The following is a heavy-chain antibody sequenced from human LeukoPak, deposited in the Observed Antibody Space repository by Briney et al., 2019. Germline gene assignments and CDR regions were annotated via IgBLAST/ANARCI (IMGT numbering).Heavy chain of an antibody. CDR2: IIPIFGTA. Sequence: SVTVSCKASGGTFSSYAISWVRQAPGQGLEWMGGIIPIFGTANYAQKFQGRVTITTDESTSTAYMELSSLRSEDTAVYYCARDPQYSGSYPGFDPWGQGTLVTVSS. D-gene: IGHD1-26*01. J-gene: IGHJ5*02. CDR3: ARDPQYSGSYPGFDP. V-gene: IGHV1-69*05. CDR1: GGTFSSYA.